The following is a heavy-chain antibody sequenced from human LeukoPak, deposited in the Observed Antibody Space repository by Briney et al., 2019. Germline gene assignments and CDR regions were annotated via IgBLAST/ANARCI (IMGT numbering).Heavy chain of an antibody. V-gene: IGHV1-2*02. CDR3: ARADIVVVPAAISDY. CDR1: GYTFTGYY. CDR2: INPNSGGT. D-gene: IGHD2-2*02. Sequence: ASVKVSCKASGYTFTGYYMHWVRQAPGQGLEWMGWINPNSGGTNYAQKFQGRVTMTRDTSISTAYMELSRLRSDDTAVYYCARADIVVVPAAISDYWGQGTLVTVSS. J-gene: IGHJ4*02.